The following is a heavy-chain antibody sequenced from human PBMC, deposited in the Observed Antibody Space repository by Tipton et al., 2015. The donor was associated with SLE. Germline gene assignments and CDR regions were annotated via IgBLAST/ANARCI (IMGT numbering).Heavy chain of an antibody. J-gene: IGHJ6*02. CDR3: ASQFPWAAAPYYGIDV. Sequence: LRLSCTVSGGSISSSSYYWGWIRQPPGKGLEWIGSIYYSGSTSYNPSLKSRVTISVDTSKNQFSLKLSSVTAADTAVYYCASQFPWAAAPYYGIDVRGQGTTVTVSS. CDR1: GGSISSSSYY. CDR2: IYYSGST. V-gene: IGHV4-39*07. D-gene: IGHD6-13*01.